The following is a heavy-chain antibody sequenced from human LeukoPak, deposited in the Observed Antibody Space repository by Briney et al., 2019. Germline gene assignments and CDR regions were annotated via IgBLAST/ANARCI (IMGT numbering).Heavy chain of an antibody. J-gene: IGHJ4*02. D-gene: IGHD3-22*01. CDR2: IYYSGST. V-gene: IGHV4-59*01. CDR1: GGSISSYY. Sequence: TSETLSLTCTVSGGSISSYYWSWIRQPPGKGLEWIGYIYYSGSTNYNPSLKSRVTIPVDTSKNQFSLKLSSVTAADTAVYYCARVSDDSSGYYHYWGQGTLVTVSS. CDR3: ARVSDDSSGYYHY.